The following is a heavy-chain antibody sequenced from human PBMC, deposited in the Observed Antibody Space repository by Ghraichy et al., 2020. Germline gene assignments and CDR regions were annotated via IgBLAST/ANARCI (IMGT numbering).Heavy chain of an antibody. V-gene: IGHV3-23*01. J-gene: IGHJ4*02. CDR1: GFTFSSYA. CDR2: ISGSGGST. D-gene: IGHD2-2*01. Sequence: GGSLRLSCAASGFTFSSYAMSWVRQAPGKGLEWVSAISGSGGSTYYADSVKGRFTISRDNSKNTLYLQMNSLRAEDTAVYYCAKVDLHIVVVPAAGVGDYWGQGTLVTVSS. CDR3: AKVDLHIVVVPAAGVGDY.